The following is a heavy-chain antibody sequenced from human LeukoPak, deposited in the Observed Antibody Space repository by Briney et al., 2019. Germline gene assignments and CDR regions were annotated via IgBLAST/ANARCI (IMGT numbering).Heavy chain of an antibody. CDR2: ISWNSGSI. J-gene: IGHJ4*02. V-gene: IGHV3-9*01. D-gene: IGHD1-26*01. CDR3: AKGAGGSGSYLPYYFDY. Sequence: PGGSLRLSCAASGFTFDEYAMHWVRQAPGKGLAWVSGISWNSGSIGYADSVKGRFTISRDNAKNSLYLQLNSLRAEDTALYYCAKGAGGSGSYLPYYFDYWGRGTLVTVSS. CDR1: GFTFDEYA.